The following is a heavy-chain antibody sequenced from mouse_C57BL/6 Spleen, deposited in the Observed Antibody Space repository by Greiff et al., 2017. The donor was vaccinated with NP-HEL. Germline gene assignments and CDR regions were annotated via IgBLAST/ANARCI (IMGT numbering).Heavy chain of an antibody. J-gene: IGHJ2*01. D-gene: IGHD1-1*01. CDR3: ARSSITTGVAGGYFDY. Sequence: VMLVESGAELVKPGASVKISCKASGYAFSSYWMNWVKQRPGKGLEWIGQIYPGDGDTNYNGKFKGKATLTADKSSSTAYMQLSSLTSEDSAVYFCARSSITTGVAGGYFDYWGQGTTLTVSS. V-gene: IGHV1-80*01. CDR2: IYPGDGDT. CDR1: GYAFSSYW.